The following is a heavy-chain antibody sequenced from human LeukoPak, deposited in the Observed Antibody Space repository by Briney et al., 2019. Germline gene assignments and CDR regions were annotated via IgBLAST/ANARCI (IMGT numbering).Heavy chain of an antibody. CDR2: MNSDRSST. J-gene: IGHJ4*02. D-gene: IGHD3-3*01. CDR3: ARYDYWGGAFDY. V-gene: IGHV3-74*01. CDR1: GFTFSTYW. Sequence: PGGSLRLSCAASGFTFSTYWMQWVRQAPGKGLVWVSRMNSDRSSTAYADSVKGRFTISRDNAKNTLYLQMSSLRAEDTAVYYCARYDYWGGAFDYWGQGTLVTVSS.